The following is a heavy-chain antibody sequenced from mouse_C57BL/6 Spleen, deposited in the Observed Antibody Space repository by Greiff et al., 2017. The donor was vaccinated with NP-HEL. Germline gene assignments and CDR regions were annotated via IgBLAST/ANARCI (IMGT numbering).Heavy chain of an antibody. CDR2: INYDGSST. V-gene: IGHV5-16*01. CDR3: SRARNYDYAIDY. CDR1: GFTFSDYY. D-gene: IGHD1-1*01. J-gene: IGHJ4*01. Sequence: EVKLVESEGGLVQPGSSMKLSCTASGFTFSDYYMAWVRQVPEKGLEWVANINYDGSSTYYLDSLKSRFIISRDNAKNLLYLQMRSLKSEDPATYYCSRARNYDYAIDYGGQGTSVTVSS.